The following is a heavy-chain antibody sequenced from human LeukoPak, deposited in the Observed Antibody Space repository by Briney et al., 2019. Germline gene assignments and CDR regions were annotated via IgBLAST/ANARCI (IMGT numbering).Heavy chain of an antibody. J-gene: IGHJ4*02. Sequence: SETLSLTCTVSGGSISSSSYFWGWIRQPPGKGLEWIGSIYYSGNTYYNPSLKSRVTISVDTSKNQFSLKLSSVTAADTAVYYCARAQILLTADYWSQGTLVTVSS. CDR2: IYYSGNT. D-gene: IGHD3-9*01. CDR1: GGSISSSSYF. V-gene: IGHV4-39*07. CDR3: ARAQILLTADY.